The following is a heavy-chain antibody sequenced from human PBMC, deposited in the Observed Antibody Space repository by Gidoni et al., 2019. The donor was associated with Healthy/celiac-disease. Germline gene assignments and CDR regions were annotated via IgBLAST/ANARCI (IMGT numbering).Heavy chain of an antibody. D-gene: IGHD2-21*01. CDR3: ARDEESVVIRIFDY. V-gene: IGHV1-18*01. J-gene: IGHJ4*02. CDR2: IRAYNGNT. CDR1: GYTVTSYG. Sequence: QDQLVQSGDEVKKPGASGKVACKASGYTVTSYGISWVRQAPGQGLEWMGWIRAYNGNTTYAQKLQGTVTMTTDTSTRTAYMELRSLRSDDTAVYYCARDEESVVIRIFDYWGQGTLVTVSS.